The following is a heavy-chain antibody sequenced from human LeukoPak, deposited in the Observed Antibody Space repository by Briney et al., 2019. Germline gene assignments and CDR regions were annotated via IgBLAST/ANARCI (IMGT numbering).Heavy chain of an antibody. J-gene: IGHJ6*03. D-gene: IGHD2-2*01. CDR3: ARGGVVPAALGIGYYYMDV. Sequence: SETLSLTCTVSGGSISSYYWSWIRQPAGKGLEWIGRIYTSGSTNYNPSLKSRVTMSVDTSKNQFSLKLSSVTAADMAVYYCARGGVVPAALGIGYYYMDVWGKGTTVTVSS. V-gene: IGHV4-4*07. CDR1: GGSISSYY. CDR2: IYTSGST.